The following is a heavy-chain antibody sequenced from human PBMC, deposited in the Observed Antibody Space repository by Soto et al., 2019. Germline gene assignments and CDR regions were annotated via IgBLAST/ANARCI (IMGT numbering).Heavy chain of an antibody. D-gene: IGHD3-3*01. Sequence: SVEVSWEASGDTFTGYYMHWLRHSPGQGFEWMGWINPNSGGTNYAQKFQGRVTMTRDTSISTAYMEMSRLRYDDTAVYYCARPGLLRFLEWSPYYFHYWGQGPLVT. J-gene: IGHJ4*02. CDR3: ARPGLLRFLEWSPYYFHY. CDR1: GDTFTGYY. CDR2: INPNSGGT. V-gene: IGHV1-2*02.